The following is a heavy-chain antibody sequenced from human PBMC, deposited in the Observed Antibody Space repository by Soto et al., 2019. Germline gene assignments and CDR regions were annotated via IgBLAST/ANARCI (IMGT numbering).Heavy chain of an antibody. V-gene: IGHV3-9*01. J-gene: IGHJ3*01. CDR1: GFTFDDYA. D-gene: IGHD3-16*01. CDR2: ISWNSGSI. CDR3: AKAIGGP. Sequence: PVGSLRLSCATSGFTFDDYAMHWVRQAPGKGLEWVSGISWNSGSIGYADSVKGRFTISRDNAKNSLYLQMNSLRAEDTALYYCAKAIGGPWGQGTMVTVSS.